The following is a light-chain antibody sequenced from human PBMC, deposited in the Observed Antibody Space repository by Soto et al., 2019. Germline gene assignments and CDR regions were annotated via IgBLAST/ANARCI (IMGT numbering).Light chain of an antibody. J-gene: IGLJ2*01. CDR3: QSYDSSQVV. CDR1: GGSIASNY. V-gene: IGLV6-57*04. CDR2: DDD. Sequence: NFMLTQPHSVSESPGKTVTISCTRSGGSIASNYVQWYQQRPGSAPSILIFDDDHRRSGVPDRFSGSIDTSSNSASLTISGLKTEDEADYSCQSYDSSQVVFCGGTKVTVL.